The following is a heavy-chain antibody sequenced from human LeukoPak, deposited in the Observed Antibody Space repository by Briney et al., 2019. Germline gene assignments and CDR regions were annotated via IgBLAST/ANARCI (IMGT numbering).Heavy chain of an antibody. D-gene: IGHD3-9*01. V-gene: IGHV3-30-3*01. CDR3: ASHYDILTGYLGD. CDR2: ISYDGSNK. CDR1: GFTFSSCA. Sequence: QAGGSLRLSCAASGFTFSSCAMHWVRQAPGKGLEWVAVISYDGSNKYYADSVKGRFTISRDNSKNTLYLQMNSLRAEDTAVYYCASHYDILTGYLGDWGQGTLVTVSS. J-gene: IGHJ4*02.